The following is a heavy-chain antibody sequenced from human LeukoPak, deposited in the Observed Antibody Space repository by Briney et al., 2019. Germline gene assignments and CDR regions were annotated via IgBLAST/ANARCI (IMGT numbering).Heavy chain of an antibody. V-gene: IGHV4-34*01. CDR2: INQSGDT. Sequence: SETLSLTCGVSGDSFRGYYWSWLRQPPGKGLEWIGEINQSGDTNYNPSFETQVTQPVDARKKQFSLKVKSVTAADGAVYYCARRLSPYYDVTSAYWVWGYWGQGTLVIISS. CDR1: GDSFRGYY. D-gene: IGHD3-3*01. J-gene: IGHJ4*02. CDR3: ARRLSPYYDVTSAYWVWGY.